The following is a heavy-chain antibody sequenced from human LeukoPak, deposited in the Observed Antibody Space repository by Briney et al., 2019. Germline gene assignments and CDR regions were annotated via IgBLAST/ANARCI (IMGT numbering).Heavy chain of an antibody. CDR1: GGSISSNAYY. CDR2: IYSSVST. D-gene: IGHD1-26*01. Sequence: SETLSLTCTVSGGSISSNAYYWAWIRQPPGKGLEWIGSIYSSVSTYYNPSLKSRVAISVDTSKNQFSLRLSSVTAADTALYYCAYSGSYGHLGYWGQGIPVTVSS. J-gene: IGHJ4*02. CDR3: AYSGSYGHLGY. V-gene: IGHV4-39*01.